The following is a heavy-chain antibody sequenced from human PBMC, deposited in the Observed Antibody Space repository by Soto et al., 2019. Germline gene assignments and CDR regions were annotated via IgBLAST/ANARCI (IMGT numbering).Heavy chain of an antibody. CDR1: GASVTSYY. D-gene: IGHD6-13*01. J-gene: IGHJ4*02. Sequence: SETLSLTCTVTGASVTSYYWSWMLQPPGKGLECMGYVYYSGSTNYNPSTKSRVTISVDTSKIQISLRLKSVTAADTAVYYCARAETSGIHYFDYWGQGSLVTLSS. CDR2: VYYSGST. V-gene: IGHV4-59*02. CDR3: ARAETSGIHYFDY.